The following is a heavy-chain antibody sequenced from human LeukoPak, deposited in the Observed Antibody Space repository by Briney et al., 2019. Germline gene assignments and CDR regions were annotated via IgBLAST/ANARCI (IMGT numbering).Heavy chain of an antibody. V-gene: IGHV4-61*01. CDR3: ARRIIRGADTPYYYGMDV. CDR1: GGSVSSGSYF. J-gene: IGHJ6*02. D-gene: IGHD3-10*01. Sequence: SETLSLTCTVSGGSVSSGSYFWSWIRQPPGQGLEWIGYIHYSGSTNHNPSLKSRITISVDTSKNQSSLKLSSVTAADTAVYYCARRIIRGADTPYYYGMDVWGRGTTVTVSS. CDR2: IHYSGST.